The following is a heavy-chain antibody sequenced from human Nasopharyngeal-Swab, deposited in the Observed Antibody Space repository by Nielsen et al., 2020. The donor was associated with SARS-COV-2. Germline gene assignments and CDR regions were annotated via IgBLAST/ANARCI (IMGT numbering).Heavy chain of an antibody. Sequence: IRQDPGKGLEWVANIKQDGSEKYYVDSVKGRFTISRDNAKNSLYLQMNSLRAEDTAVYYCARQTSFGDWFDPWGQGTPVTVSS. CDR2: IKQDGSEK. D-gene: IGHD2/OR15-2a*01. CDR3: ARQTSFGDWFDP. V-gene: IGHV3-7*03. J-gene: IGHJ5*02.